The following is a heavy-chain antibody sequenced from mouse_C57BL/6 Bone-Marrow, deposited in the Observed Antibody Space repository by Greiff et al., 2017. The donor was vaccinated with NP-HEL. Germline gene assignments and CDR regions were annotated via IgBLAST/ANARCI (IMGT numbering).Heavy chain of an antibody. D-gene: IGHD2-1*01. Sequence: QVQLQQSGPGLVQPSQSLSITCTVSGFSLTSYGVHWVRQSPGKGLEWLGVIWSGGSTDYNAAFISRLSISKDNSKSQVFFKMNSLQADDTAIYYCASPYGNYLHYYAMDYWGQGTSVTVSS. V-gene: IGHV2-2*01. CDR3: ASPYGNYLHYYAMDY. CDR2: IWSGGST. J-gene: IGHJ4*01. CDR1: GFSLTSYG.